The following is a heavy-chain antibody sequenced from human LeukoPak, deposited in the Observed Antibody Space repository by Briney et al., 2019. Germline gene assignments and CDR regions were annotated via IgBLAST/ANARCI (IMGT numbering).Heavy chain of an antibody. CDR3: AKAGRPVSKYYFDY. Sequence: GGSLRLSCAASGFTFSSYAMSWVRQAPGKGLEWVSGISGSGGSTYYGESVKGRFTIARDNSKNTLYLQVNSLRAEDTAVYYCAKAGRPVSKYYFDYWGQGTLVTVSS. CDR1: GFTFSSYA. D-gene: IGHD3-10*01. V-gene: IGHV3-23*01. CDR2: ISGSGGST. J-gene: IGHJ4*02.